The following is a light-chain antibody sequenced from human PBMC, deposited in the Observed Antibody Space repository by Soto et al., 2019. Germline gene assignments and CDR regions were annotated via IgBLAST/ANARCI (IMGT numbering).Light chain of an antibody. CDR3: QQYGSSPLT. CDR2: DAS. V-gene: IGKV3-15*01. J-gene: IGKJ5*01. CDR1: QSISDN. Sequence: ERVMSQSPATLSVSPGERATLSCRASQSISDNLAWYQQKPGQAPRLLIFDASTRATGIPATFSGSGSGTEFTLTVSRLEPEDFAVYYCQQYGSSPLTFGQGTRLEIK.